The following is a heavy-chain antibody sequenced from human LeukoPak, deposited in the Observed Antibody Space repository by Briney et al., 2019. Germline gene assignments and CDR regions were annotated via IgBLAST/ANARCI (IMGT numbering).Heavy chain of an antibody. D-gene: IGHD1-26*01. CDR3: ARGGSMDFDY. J-gene: IGHJ4*02. V-gene: IGHV3-53*01. Sequence: GGSLRHSCAASGFTVSSNYMSWVRQAPGKGLEWVSVIYSGGSTYYADSVKGRFTISRDNSKNTLYLQMNSLRAEDTAVYYCARGGSMDFDYWGQGTLVTVSS. CDR2: IYSGGST. CDR1: GFTVSSNY.